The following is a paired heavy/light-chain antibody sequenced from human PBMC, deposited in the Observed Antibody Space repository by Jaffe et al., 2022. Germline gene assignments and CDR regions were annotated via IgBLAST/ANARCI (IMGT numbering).Light chain of an antibody. J-gene: IGLJ2*01. V-gene: IGLV3-25*03. CDR3: QSADSSGTSPVV. Sequence: SYELTQPPSVSVSPGQTARITCSGDALPKQYAYWYQQKPGQAPVLVIYKDSERPSGIPERFSGSSSGTTVTLTISGVQAEDEADYYCQSADSSGTSPVVFGGGTKLTVL. CDR2: KDS. CDR1: ALPKQY.
Heavy chain of an antibody. CDR2: IYHSGST. CDR1: GYSISSGYY. D-gene: IGHD3-10*01. J-gene: IGHJ5*02. CDR3: ARQITMVRGVIIAAGPTGRGYWFDP. V-gene: IGHV4-38-2*01. Sequence: QVQLQESGPGLVKPSETLSLTCAVSGYSISSGYYWGWIRQPPGKGLEWIGSIYHSGSTYYNPSLKSRVTISVDTSKNQFSLKLSSVTAADTAVYYCARQITMVRGVIIAAGPTGRGYWFDPWGQGTLVTVSS.